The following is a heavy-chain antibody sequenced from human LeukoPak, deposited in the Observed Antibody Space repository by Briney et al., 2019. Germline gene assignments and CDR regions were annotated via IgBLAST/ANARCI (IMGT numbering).Heavy chain of an antibody. CDR1: GGSIGSYY. CDR2: IYTSGST. D-gene: IGHD2-2*01. Sequence: SETLSLTCTVSGGSIGSYYWSWIRQPAGKGLEWIGRIYTSGSTNYNPSLKSRVTMSVDTSKNQFSLKLSSVTAADTAVYYCARDGTGYCSSTSCPGPMDVWGKGTTVTVSS. CDR3: ARDGTGYCSSTSCPGPMDV. V-gene: IGHV4-4*07. J-gene: IGHJ6*03.